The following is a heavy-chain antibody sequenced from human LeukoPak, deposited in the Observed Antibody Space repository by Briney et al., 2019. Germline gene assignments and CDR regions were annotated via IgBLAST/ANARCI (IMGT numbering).Heavy chain of an antibody. CDR2: INSNGGST. J-gene: IGHJ4*02. D-gene: IGHD3-22*01. V-gene: IGHV3-64D*09. Sequence: GGSLRLSCSASGFTFSSYEMHWVRQAPGKGLEYVSAINSNGGSTDYADSVKGRFTISRDNSKNTLYLQMSSLTTEDTAVYYCVNVYSSGYYRRPGDYWGQGALVTVSS. CDR3: VNVYSSGYYRRPGDY. CDR1: GFTFSSYE.